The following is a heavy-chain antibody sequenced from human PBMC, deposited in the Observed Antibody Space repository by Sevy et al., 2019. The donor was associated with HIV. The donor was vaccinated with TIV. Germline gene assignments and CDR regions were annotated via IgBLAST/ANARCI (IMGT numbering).Heavy chain of an antibody. Sequence: GGSLRLSCAASGFTFSSYAMHWVRQAPGKGLEWVAVISYDGSNKYYAYSVKGRFTISRDNSKNTLYLQMNSLRAEDTAVYYCARPHRQITMVRGVITDYYYYGMDVWGQGTTVTVSS. CDR1: GFTFSSYA. J-gene: IGHJ6*02. V-gene: IGHV3-30*04. CDR2: ISYDGSNK. D-gene: IGHD3-10*01. CDR3: ARPHRQITMVRGVITDYYYYGMDV.